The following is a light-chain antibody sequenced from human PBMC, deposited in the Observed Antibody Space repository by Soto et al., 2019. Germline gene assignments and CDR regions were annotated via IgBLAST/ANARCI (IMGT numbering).Light chain of an antibody. CDR2: DVS. CDR1: SSDVGAYKY. V-gene: IGLV2-8*01. Sequence: QSVLTQPPSASGSPGQSVTISCTGTSSDVGAYKYVSWYQHHPGKAPKLVIYDVSERPSGVPDRFSGSKSGNTASLTVSGLQAEDEADYFCLSYTRSTIYVLGTGTKLTVL. CDR3: LSYTRSTIYV. J-gene: IGLJ1*01.